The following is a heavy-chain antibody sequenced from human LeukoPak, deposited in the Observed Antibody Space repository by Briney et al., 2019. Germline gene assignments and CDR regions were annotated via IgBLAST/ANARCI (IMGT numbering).Heavy chain of an antibody. V-gene: IGHV3-23*01. CDR1: GFTFSSYA. CDR3: ANGNRCTSPNCLGYYYFYMYV. Sequence: GGSLSLSCAASGFTFSSYAMNWVRPAPGRGLEWVSGFSSSGGNTYYSDYVKGRFTIPRDNSKNTLYLQMNSLRAEDTAVYYCANGNRCTSPNCLGYYYFYMYVWGKGTRSPSP. CDR2: FSSSGGNT. J-gene: IGHJ6*03. D-gene: IGHD2-8*01.